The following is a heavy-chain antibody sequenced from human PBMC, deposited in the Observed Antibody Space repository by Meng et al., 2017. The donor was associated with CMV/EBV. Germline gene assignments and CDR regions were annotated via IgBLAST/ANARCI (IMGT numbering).Heavy chain of an antibody. Sequence: SETLSLTCAVYGGSFSGYYWSWIRQPPGKGLEWIGETNHSGSTNYNLSLKSRVTISVDTSKNQFSLKLSSVTAADTAVYYCARLKLGYCSSTSCYAPYYYYGMDVWGQGTTVTVSS. CDR2: TNHSGST. CDR1: GGSFSGYY. D-gene: IGHD2-2*01. V-gene: IGHV4-34*01. CDR3: ARLKLGYCSSTSCYAPYYYYGMDV. J-gene: IGHJ6*02.